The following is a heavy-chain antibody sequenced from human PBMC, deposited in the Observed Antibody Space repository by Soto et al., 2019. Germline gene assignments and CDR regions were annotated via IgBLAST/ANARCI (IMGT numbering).Heavy chain of an antibody. Sequence: SETLSLTCAVSGGSISSSNWWSWVRQPPGKGLEWIGEIYHSGSTNYNPSLKSRVTISVDKSKNQFSLKLSSVTAADTAVYYCARIPQNNPLYYYDSSGYYDYWGQGTLVTVSS. CDR3: ARIPQNNPLYYYDSSGYYDY. CDR1: GGSISSSNW. J-gene: IGHJ4*02. V-gene: IGHV4-4*02. CDR2: IYHSGST. D-gene: IGHD3-22*01.